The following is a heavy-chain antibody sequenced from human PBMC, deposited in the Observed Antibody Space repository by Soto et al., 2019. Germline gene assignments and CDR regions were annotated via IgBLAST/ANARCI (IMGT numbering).Heavy chain of an antibody. CDR3: ASGANDYDILTGYYRKNWFDP. Sequence: GGSLRLSCAASGFTFSSYSMNWVRQAPGKGLEWVSYISSSSSTIYYADSVKGRFTISRDNAKNSLYLQMNSLRAEDTAVYYCASGANDYDILTGYYRKNWFDPWGQGTLVTVSS. CDR1: GFTFSSYS. V-gene: IGHV3-48*01. J-gene: IGHJ5*02. CDR2: ISSSSSTI. D-gene: IGHD3-9*01.